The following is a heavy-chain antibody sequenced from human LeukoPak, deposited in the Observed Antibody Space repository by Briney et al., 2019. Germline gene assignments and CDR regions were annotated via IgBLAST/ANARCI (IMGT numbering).Heavy chain of an antibody. V-gene: IGHV1-2*02. CDR2: INPNSGGT. D-gene: IGHD3-16*02. Sequence: ASVKVSCKASGYTFTGYYMHWVRQAPGQGLEWMGWINPNSGGTNYAQKFQGRVTMTRDTSISTAYMELSRLRSDDTAVYYCARPVGYRGYFDYWGQGTLVTVSS. CDR1: GYTFTGYY. CDR3: ARPVGYRGYFDY. J-gene: IGHJ4*02.